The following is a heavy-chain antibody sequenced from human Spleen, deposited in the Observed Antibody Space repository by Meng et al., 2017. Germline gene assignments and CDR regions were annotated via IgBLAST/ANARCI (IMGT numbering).Heavy chain of an antibody. J-gene: IGHJ5*02. CDR2: IYYSGST. V-gene: IGHV4-39*07. CDR1: GGSISSSSYY. D-gene: IGHD5-18*01. Sequence: QLQLQESGPGLVKPSETLSLTCTVSGGSISSSSYYWGWIRQPPGKGLEWIGSIYYSGSTYYNPSLKSRVTISVDTSKNQFSLKLSSVTAADTAVYYCVRSSDTAFHNWFAPWGQGTLVTVSS. CDR3: VRSSDTAFHNWFAP.